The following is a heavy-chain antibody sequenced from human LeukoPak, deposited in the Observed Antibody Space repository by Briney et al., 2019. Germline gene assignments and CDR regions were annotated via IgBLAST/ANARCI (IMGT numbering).Heavy chain of an antibody. CDR2: ISNDGTNK. CDR3: AKSGCSTTTCYVANFDY. D-gene: IGHD2-2*01. Sequence: PGRSLRLSCAASGFTFRSDGMHWVRQAPGKGLEWVAVISNDGTNKYYADSVKGRFTISRDNSKNTLYLQMNSLRPEDTALYYCAKSGCSTTTCYVANFDYWGRGTLVTVSS. J-gene: IGHJ4*02. CDR1: GFTFRSDG. V-gene: IGHV3-30*18.